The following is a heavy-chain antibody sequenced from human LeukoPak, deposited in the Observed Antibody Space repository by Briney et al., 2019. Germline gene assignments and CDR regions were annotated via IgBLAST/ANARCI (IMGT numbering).Heavy chain of an antibody. CDR3: ARDHDYYDSSGYYPPGY. CDR1: GYTFTSYG. D-gene: IGHD3-22*01. Sequence: ASVKVSCKASGYTFTSYGISWVRQAPGQGLEWMGWISAYNGNTNYAQKLQGRVTMTTDTSTSTAYMELRSLRSDDTAVYYCARDHDYYDSSGYYPPGYWGQGTLVTVSS. J-gene: IGHJ4*02. V-gene: IGHV1-18*01. CDR2: ISAYNGNT.